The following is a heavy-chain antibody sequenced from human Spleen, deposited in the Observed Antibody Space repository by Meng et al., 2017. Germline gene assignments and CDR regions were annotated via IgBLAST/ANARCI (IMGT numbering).Heavy chain of an antibody. CDR2: ISNDGSNK. Sequence: GESLKISCAASGFTFSSYGMHWVRQAPGKGLEWVAFISNDGSNKYYVDSVRGRFTISRENSKNTLYLQMNSLRAEDTAIYYCARGGSSDLPLDYWGQGTLVTVSS. V-gene: IGHV3-30*03. CDR3: ARGGSSDLPLDY. CDR1: GFTFSSYG. J-gene: IGHJ4*02. D-gene: IGHD6-19*01.